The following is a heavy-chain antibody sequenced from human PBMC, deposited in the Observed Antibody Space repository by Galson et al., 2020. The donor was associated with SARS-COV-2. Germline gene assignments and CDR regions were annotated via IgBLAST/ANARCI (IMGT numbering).Heavy chain of an antibody. V-gene: IGHV4-34*01. Sequence: SETLSLTCAVYGGYFSGYYWSWIRQPPGKGLEWIGEINHSGSTNYNPSLKSRVTISVDTSKNQFSLKLSSVTAADTAVYYCARERIVVVPTPTVYYYYYGMDVWGQGTTVTVSS. CDR3: ARERIVVVPTPTVYYYYYGMDV. J-gene: IGHJ6*02. CDR2: INHSGST. CDR1: GGYFSGYY. D-gene: IGHD2-2*01.